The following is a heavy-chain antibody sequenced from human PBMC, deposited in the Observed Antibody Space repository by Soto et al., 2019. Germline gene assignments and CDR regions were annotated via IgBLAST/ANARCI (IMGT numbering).Heavy chain of an antibody. CDR1: GDSFSDYY. J-gene: IGHJ4*02. CDR2: VFHSATT. D-gene: IGHD6-19*01. CDR3: ARGHYSSGWPIDH. V-gene: IGHV4-59*01. Sequence: SETLSLTCTVSGDSFSDYYWNWIRQVPGKGLEWIGLVFHSATTSYNPSLKTRVAISDDTSKKQFSLRLTSVTAADTAIYYCARGHYSSGWPIDHWGQGILVTVSS.